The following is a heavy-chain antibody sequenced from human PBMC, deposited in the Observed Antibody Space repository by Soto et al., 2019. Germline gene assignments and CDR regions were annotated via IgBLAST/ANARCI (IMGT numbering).Heavy chain of an antibody. V-gene: IGHV3-15*01. Sequence: EVQLVESGGGLEKPGGSLRLSCAASGFTFSHVWMSWVRQAPGKGLEWVGRIKRKIDGETIDYAAPVKGRFTISRDDSKYTLYLQMNSLKTEDTAVYYCATEASCSSTNCPRDFDIWGPGTVVTVSS. CDR2: IKRKIDGETI. CDR3: ATEASCSSTNCPRDFDI. D-gene: IGHD2-2*01. J-gene: IGHJ3*02. CDR1: GFTFSHVW.